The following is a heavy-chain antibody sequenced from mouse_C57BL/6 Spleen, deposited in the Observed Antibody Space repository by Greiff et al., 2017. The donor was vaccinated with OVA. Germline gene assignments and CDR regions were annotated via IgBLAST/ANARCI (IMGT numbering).Heavy chain of an antibody. CDR3: ARGGVTGGFFFDY. Sequence: QVQLKQPGTELVKPGASVKLSCKASGYTFTSYWMHWVKQRPGQGLEWIGNINPSNGGTNYNEKFKSKATLTVDKSSNTAYMHLSSLTSENSAVYYIARGGVTGGFFFDYWGQGTTLTVSS. D-gene: IGHD4-1*01. V-gene: IGHV1-53*01. J-gene: IGHJ2*01. CDR2: INPSNGGT. CDR1: GYTFTSYW.